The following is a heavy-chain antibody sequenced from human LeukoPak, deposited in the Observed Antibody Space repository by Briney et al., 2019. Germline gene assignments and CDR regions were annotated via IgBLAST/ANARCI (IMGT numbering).Heavy chain of an antibody. D-gene: IGHD2-8*01. V-gene: IGHV4-39*01. CDR1: GDSISNNNYY. J-gene: IGHJ4*02. CDR3: AVDCTDGVCYLDY. CDR2: ISYSGST. Sequence: SETLSLTCTVSGDSISNNNYYWGWIRQPPGKGLEWIGSISYSGSTYYNPSLKSRVTISVDTSKNEFSLKLSSVTAADTAVYYCAVDCTDGVCYLDYWGQGTLVTVSS.